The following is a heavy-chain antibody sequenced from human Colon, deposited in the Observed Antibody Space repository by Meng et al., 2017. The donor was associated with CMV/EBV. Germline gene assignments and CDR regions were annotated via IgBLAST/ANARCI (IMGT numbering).Heavy chain of an antibody. CDR2: ITPNGGST. CDR1: GYTFTSNY. CDR3: ARLKRAVWNYFDY. D-gene: IGHD1-1*01. V-gene: IGHV1-46*01. J-gene: IGHJ4*02. Sequence: ASVKVSCKTSGYTFTSNYIHWVRQAPGQGLEWMGIITPNGGSTSYAQKFQGRVTMTSDTSTNTVYMELSSLRSEDTAVYYCARLKRAVWNYFDYWGQGTLVTVSS.